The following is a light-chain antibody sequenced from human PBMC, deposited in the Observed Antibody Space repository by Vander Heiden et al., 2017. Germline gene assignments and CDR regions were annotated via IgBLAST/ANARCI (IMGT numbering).Light chain of an antibody. J-gene: IGKJ1*01. Sequence: EIVLTQSPGTLSLSPGERATLSCRASQSVVDNYFPWYQQKPGQAPRLLMYGISFRATGIPDRFSGSGSGTDFTLTISRLEPEDFAVYYCEQYGSSPRTFGQGTKVEIK. CDR2: GIS. V-gene: IGKV3-20*01. CDR1: QSVVDNY. CDR3: EQYGSSPRT.